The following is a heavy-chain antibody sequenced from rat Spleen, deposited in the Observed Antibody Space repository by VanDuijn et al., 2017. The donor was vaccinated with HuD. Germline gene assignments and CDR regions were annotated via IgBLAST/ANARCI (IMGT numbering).Heavy chain of an antibody. CDR3: ARARGRFDY. CDR2: ISYDGSST. V-gene: IGHV5-7*01. Sequence: EVQLVESGGGLVQPGRSMKLSCAASGFTFSDYNMAWVRQAPKKGLEWVATISYDGSSTYYPDSVKGRFTISRDNAKSTLYLQMNSLRSEDTATYYCARARGRFDYWGQGVMVTVSS. J-gene: IGHJ2*01. CDR1: GFTFSDYN. D-gene: IGHD4-3*01.